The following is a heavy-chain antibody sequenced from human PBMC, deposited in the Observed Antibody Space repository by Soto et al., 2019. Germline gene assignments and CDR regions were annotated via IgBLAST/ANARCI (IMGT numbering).Heavy chain of an antibody. CDR2: LSSIVGTT. V-gene: IGHV3-23*01. D-gene: IGHD6-6*01. CDR3: AKLPRASSPENDY. J-gene: IGHJ4*02. CDR1: GFTFTIYA. Sequence: PGGSLRLSCAASGFTFTIYAMTWVRQAPGKVREWVSGLSSIVGTTPYADSVKGRCTISRDNSKKTLFLQMNSLIAGGTAVNYCAKLPRASSPENDYWGQGTLVTVSS.